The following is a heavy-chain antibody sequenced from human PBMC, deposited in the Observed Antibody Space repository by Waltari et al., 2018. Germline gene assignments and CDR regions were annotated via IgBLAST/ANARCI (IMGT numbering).Heavy chain of an antibody. CDR2: IYYSGST. J-gene: IGHJ4*02. CDR1: GGSISSSSYY. D-gene: IGHD2-21*02. CDR3: ARHHIGGDQKYYFDN. Sequence: QLQLQESGPGLVKPSETLSLTCTASGGSISSSSYYWGWSRQPPGKGLEGIGSIYYSGSTYYNPSLKSRVTISVDTSKNQFSLKVSSVTAADTAVYYCARHHIGGDQKYYFDNWGQGTLVTVSS. V-gene: IGHV4-39*07.